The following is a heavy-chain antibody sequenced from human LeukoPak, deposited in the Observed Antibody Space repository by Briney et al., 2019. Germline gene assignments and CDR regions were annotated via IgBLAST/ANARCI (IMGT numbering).Heavy chain of an antibody. CDR2: ISYAGSSK. CDR1: GFTLSTYG. CDR3: AKREVSYFDY. V-gene: IGHV3-30*18. D-gene: IGHD1-26*01. J-gene: IGHJ4*02. Sequence: GGSLRLSCAASGFTLSTYGMHWVRQAPGKGLEWVALISYAGSSKYYADSVKGRFTISRDNSKNTLYLQMNSLRAEDTAVYYCAKREVSYFDYWGQGTLVTVSS.